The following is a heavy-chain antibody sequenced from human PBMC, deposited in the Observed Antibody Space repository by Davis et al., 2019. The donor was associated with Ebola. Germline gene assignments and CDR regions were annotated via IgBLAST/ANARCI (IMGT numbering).Heavy chain of an antibody. CDR2: INYSGST. V-gene: IGHV4-34*01. D-gene: IGHD3-10*01. Sequence: MPSETLSLTCAVHAGSFSGYYWTWTRQPPGKGLEWIGEINYSGSTNYNPSLKSRVTISVDTSKNQFSLKLSSVTAADTAVYYCARGGGFGGYGMDVWGQGTTVTVSS. CDR1: AGSFSGYY. J-gene: IGHJ6*02. CDR3: ARGGGFGGYGMDV.